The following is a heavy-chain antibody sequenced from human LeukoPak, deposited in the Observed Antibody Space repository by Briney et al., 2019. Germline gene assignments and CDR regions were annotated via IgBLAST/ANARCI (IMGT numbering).Heavy chain of an antibody. V-gene: IGHV3-74*01. Sequence: GGSLRLSCEASGFTFNTYWMHWVRQVPGKGLVGVSRINSDGSSTTYGEPVKGRFTISRGNAKNTLYLQMNSLRAEDTAVYYCAKGWIPDYWGQGTLVTVSS. CDR3: AKGWIPDY. D-gene: IGHD2-2*03. CDR2: INSDGSST. J-gene: IGHJ4*02. CDR1: GFTFNTYW.